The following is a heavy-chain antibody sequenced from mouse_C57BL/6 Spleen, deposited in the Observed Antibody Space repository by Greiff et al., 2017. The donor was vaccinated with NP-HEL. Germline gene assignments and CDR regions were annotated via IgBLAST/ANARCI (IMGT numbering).Heavy chain of an antibody. CDR1: GFTFSDYG. V-gene: IGHV5-17*01. CDR3: ARDYGNYGWYFDV. Sequence: DVHLVESGGGLVKPGGSLKLSCAASGFTFSDYGMHWVRQAPEKGLEWVAYISSGSSTIYYADTVKGRFTISRDNAKNTLFLQMTSLRSEDTAMYYCARDYGNYGWYFDVWGTGTTVTVSS. J-gene: IGHJ1*03. CDR2: ISSGSSTI. D-gene: IGHD2-1*01.